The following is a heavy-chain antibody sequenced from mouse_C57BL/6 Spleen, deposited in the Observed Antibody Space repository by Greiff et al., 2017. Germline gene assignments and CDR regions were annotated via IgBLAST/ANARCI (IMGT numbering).Heavy chain of an antibody. Sequence: EVKLVQSGGGLVKPGGSLKLSCAASGFTFSSYTMSWVRQTPEQRLEWVATICGGGGNTYYPDSVKGRFTLSRDNAKNTLYLHMSSLRSEDSALYYCARHGGYDVFAYWGQGTLVTVSA. CDR1: GFTFSSYT. CDR3: ARHGGYDVFAY. D-gene: IGHD2-2*01. CDR2: ICGGGGNT. J-gene: IGHJ3*01. V-gene: IGHV5-9*01.